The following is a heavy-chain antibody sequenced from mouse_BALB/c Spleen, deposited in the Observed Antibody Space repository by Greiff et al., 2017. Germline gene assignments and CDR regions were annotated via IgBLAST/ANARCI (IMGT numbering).Heavy chain of an antibody. D-gene: IGHD2-14*01. CDR3: ARDRYDHYYAMDY. V-gene: IGHV5-17*02. CDR1: GFTFSSFG. CDR2: ISSGSSTI. J-gene: IGHJ4*01. Sequence: VQLQQSGGGLVQPGGSRKLSCAASGFTFSSFGMHWVRRAPEKGLEWVAYISSGSSTIYYADTVKGRFTISRDNPKNTLFLQMTSLRSEDTAMYYCARDRYDHYYAMDYWGQGTSVTVSS.